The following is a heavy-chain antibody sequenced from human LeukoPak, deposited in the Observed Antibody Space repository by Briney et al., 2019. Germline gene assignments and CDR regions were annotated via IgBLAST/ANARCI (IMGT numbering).Heavy chain of an antibody. D-gene: IGHD3-9*01. CDR2: INHSGST. Sequence: SETLSLTCAVYGGSFSSYYWSWIPQPPGKGLEWIGEINHSGSTNYNPSLKSRVTISVDTSKNQFSLKLSSVTAADTAVYYCASYDILTGFDYWGQGTLVTVSS. V-gene: IGHV4-34*01. CDR3: ASYDILTGFDY. J-gene: IGHJ4*02. CDR1: GGSFSSYY.